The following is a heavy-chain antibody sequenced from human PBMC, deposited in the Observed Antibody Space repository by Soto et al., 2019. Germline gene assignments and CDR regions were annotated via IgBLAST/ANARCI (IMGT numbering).Heavy chain of an antibody. CDR1: GGSISSSSYY. Sequence: PSETLSLTCTVSGGSISSSSYYWGWIRQPPGKGLEWIGSIYYSGRTYDNPSLKSRVTISVDTSKNQLSLKLTSVTAADTAVYYCARHLVVATTTYNWFDVWGQGALVTVSS. D-gene: IGHD2-15*01. CDR3: ARHLVVATTTYNWFDV. CDR2: IYYSGRT. V-gene: IGHV4-39*01. J-gene: IGHJ5*02.